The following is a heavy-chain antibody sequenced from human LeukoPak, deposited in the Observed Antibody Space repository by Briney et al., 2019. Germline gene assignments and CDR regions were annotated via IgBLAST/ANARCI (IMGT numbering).Heavy chain of an antibody. J-gene: IGHJ4*02. D-gene: IGHD6-19*01. CDR3: AKVPAGNKVEY. CDR1: GVTFTNYA. V-gene: IGHV3-23*01. CDR2: ISNSGGGT. Sequence: GGSLRLSCAASGVTFTNYAMTWVRQAPGKGLEWVSGISNSGGGTDYADSVKGRFTISRDNSKNTLYLQMNSLRAEDTAVYYCAKVPAGNKVEYWGQGALVTVSS.